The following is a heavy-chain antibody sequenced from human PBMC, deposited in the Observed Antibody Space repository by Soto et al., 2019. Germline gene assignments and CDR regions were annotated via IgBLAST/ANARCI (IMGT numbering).Heavy chain of an antibody. CDR3: ARELYSCGGDCPYYMDY. V-gene: IGHV1-46*01. CDR1: GYPFTDYF. Sequence: ASVKVSCKXSGYPFTDYFIHWVRQAPGQGLEWMGIISLYHHSTSYAQKFQGRLTVTADTSTTTVYMDLSSLTSEDSAVYWCARELYSCGGDCPYYMDYWGQGTLVTVSS. D-gene: IGHD2-21*02. CDR2: ISLYHHST. J-gene: IGHJ4*02.